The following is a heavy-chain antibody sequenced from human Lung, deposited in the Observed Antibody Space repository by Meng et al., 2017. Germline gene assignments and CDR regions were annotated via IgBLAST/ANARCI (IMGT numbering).Heavy chain of an antibody. CDR3: ARDISGPVGYFDY. Sequence: QVQLGEAGGGGVKPGGSRRLAGAASGFTFSDYYRSWIRQAPGKGLEWVSYISSSGSTIYYADSVKGRFTISRDNAKNSLYLQMNSLRAEDTAVYYCARDISGPVGYFDYWGQGTLVTVSS. V-gene: IGHV3-11*01. CDR2: ISSSGSTI. CDR1: GFTFSDYY. D-gene: IGHD1-20*01. J-gene: IGHJ4*02.